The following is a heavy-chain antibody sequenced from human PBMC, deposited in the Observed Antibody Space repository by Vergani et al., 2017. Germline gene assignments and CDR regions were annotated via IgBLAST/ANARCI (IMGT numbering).Heavy chain of an antibody. V-gene: IGHV3-15*05. CDR1: GFDFSQAW. CDR2: SKPKTEGGTT. CDR3: ARGYCTNSICRGKVDS. D-gene: IGHD2-8*01. Sequence: EVQLMESGGGWAQPGGSLRLSCQVSGFDFSQAWMNWVRQSPGKGLEYIGLSKPKTEGGTTHYNAAMKGRVTISRDDSKSVLFLEMTNLAPEDTAVYYCARGYCTNSICRGKVDSWGQGTLVTVSS. J-gene: IGHJ4*02.